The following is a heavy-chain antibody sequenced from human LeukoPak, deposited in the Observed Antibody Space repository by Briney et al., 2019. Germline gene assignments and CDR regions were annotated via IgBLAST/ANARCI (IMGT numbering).Heavy chain of an antibody. CDR2: INHSGST. J-gene: IGHJ4*02. Sequence: SETLSLTCAVYGGSFSGYYWSWIRQPPRKGLEWIGEINHSGSTTYNPSLKSQVSISIDTSKNQFSLKLSSVTAADTAVYYCARIGSYYFDYWGQGTLVTVSS. CDR1: GGSFSGYY. D-gene: IGHD3-10*01. V-gene: IGHV4-34*01. CDR3: ARIGSYYFDY.